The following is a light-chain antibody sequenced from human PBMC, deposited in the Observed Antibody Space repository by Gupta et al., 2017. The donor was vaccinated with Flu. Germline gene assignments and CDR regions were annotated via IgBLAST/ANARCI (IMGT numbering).Light chain of an antibody. CDR1: NSNIGINA. V-gene: IGLV1-44*01. CDR2: SNN. CDR3: AAWDDSLNGWV. J-gene: IGLJ3*02. Sequence: QSILTQPPSSSGTAGEAVTISCLGSNSNIGINAVNWYQQLPGTAPKLFIHSNNQRPSRVPDRFSGSKSGTSASLAVSGLQSEDEAYYYCAAWDDSLNGWVFGGGTKLTVL.